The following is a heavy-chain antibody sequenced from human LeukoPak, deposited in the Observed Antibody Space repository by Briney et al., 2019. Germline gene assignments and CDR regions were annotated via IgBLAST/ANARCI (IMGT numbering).Heavy chain of an antibody. CDR1: GDTFTTYY. D-gene: IGHD2-21*01. CDR2: INLSGATT. CDR3: ARDCGGRPGTKVNYFDY. Sequence: VASVKVSCKASGDTFTTYYMHWVRQAPGQGLEWMGIINLSGATTSYAQKFQGRVTMSRDTSTSTVYMELSSLRSEDTAVYYCARDCGGRPGTKVNYFDYWGRGTLVTVSS. J-gene: IGHJ4*02. V-gene: IGHV1-46*01.